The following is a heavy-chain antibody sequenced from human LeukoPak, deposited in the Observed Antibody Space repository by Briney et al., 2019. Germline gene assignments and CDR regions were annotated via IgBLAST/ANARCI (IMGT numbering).Heavy chain of an antibody. J-gene: IGHJ5*02. Sequence: AASVKVSFKASGYSFTGYYIHWVRQAPGQGLEWMGWVNSNIGDTYYAQKFRGRLAITRDKSITTVHMELSSLRSNDTAVYYCARDVLGYDSSASAWSQGTLVTVSS. CDR2: VNSNIGDT. CDR1: GYSFTGYY. CDR3: ARDVLGYDSSASA. V-gene: IGHV1-2*02. D-gene: IGHD3-22*01.